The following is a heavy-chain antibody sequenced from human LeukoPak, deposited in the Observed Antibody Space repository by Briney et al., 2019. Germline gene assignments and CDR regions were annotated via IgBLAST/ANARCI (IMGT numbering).Heavy chain of an antibody. CDR1: GYSFTSYD. CDR3: ATDHRYYDF. D-gene: IGHD3-3*01. CDR2: FDPEDGET. V-gene: IGHV1-24*01. J-gene: IGHJ4*02. Sequence: ASVKVSCKASGYSFTSYDINWVRQAPGKGLEWMGGFDPEDGETIYAQKFQGRVTMTEDTSTDTAYMELSSLRSEDTAVYYCATDHRYYDFWGQGTLVTVSS.